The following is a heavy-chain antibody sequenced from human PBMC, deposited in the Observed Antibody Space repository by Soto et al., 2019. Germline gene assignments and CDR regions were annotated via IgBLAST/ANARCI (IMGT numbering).Heavy chain of an antibody. CDR1: GGSFSGYY. J-gene: IGHJ4*02. D-gene: IGHD6-6*01. Sequence: SETLSLTCAVYGGSFSGYYWSWIRQPPGKGLEWIGEINHSGSTNYNPSLKSRVTISVDTSKNQFSLKLSSVTAADTAVYYCARWRRIAARHNRHLLVDYWGQGTLVTVSS. V-gene: IGHV4-34*01. CDR2: INHSGST. CDR3: ARWRRIAARHNRHLLVDY.